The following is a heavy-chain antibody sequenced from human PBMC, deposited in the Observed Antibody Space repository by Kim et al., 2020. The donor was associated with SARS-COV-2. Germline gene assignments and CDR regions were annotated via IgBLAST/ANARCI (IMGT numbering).Heavy chain of an antibody. CDR1: GYTFTSYG. Sequence: ASVKVSCKASGYTFTSYGISWVRQAPGQGLEWMGWISAYNGNTNYAQKLQGRVTMTTDTSTSTAYMELRSLRSDDTAVYYCAREGERDSVATGLFPGTTPYYYYGMDVWGQGTTVTVSS. D-gene: IGHD1-1*01. CDR3: AREGERDSVATGLFPGTTPYYYYGMDV. V-gene: IGHV1-18*04. CDR2: ISAYNGNT. J-gene: IGHJ6*02.